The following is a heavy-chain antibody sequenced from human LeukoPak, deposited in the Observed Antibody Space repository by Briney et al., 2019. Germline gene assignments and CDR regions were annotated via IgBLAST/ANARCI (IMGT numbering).Heavy chain of an antibody. J-gene: IGHJ3*02. V-gene: IGHV1-69*06. D-gene: IGHD2-21*02. CDR1: GGAFSSYA. CDR2: IIPIFGTA. Sequence: GASVKVSCKASGGAFSSYAISWVRQAPGQGLEWMGGIIPIFGTANYAQKFQGRVTITADKSTSTAYMELSSLRSEDTAVYYCASGYCGGACQLGGVDMWGQGTMVTVSS. CDR3: ASGYCGGACQLGGVDM.